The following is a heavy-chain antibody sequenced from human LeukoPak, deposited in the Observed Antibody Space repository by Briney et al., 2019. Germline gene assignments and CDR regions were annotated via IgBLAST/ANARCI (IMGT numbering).Heavy chain of an antibody. V-gene: IGHV1-18*01. D-gene: IGHD3-22*01. CDR2: ISAYNGNT. J-gene: IGHJ4*02. Sequence: ASVKVSCKASGYTFTNYGISWVRQAPGQGLEWMGWISAYNGNTNYAQKLQGRVTMTTDTSTSTTYMELRSLRSGDTAVYYCARVGSSGRSYYFDYWGQGTLVTVSS. CDR1: GYTFTNYG. CDR3: ARVGSSGRSYYFDY.